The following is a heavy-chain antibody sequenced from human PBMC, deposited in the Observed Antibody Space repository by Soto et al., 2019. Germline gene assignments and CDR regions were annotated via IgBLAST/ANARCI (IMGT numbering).Heavy chain of an antibody. V-gene: IGHV3-21*01. CDR3: ARERGSSGLDV. J-gene: IGHJ6*02. CDR2: ISSTSSFI. Sequence: VRLVESGGGLVQPGESLRLSCAASGITFSHYSMNWVRQAPGKGLAWVSSISSTSSFIYNADSVRGRFTTSRDNAKDSLFLQMNSLRGDDTGVYYCARERGSSGLDVWGQGATVIVSS. CDR1: GITFSHYS. D-gene: IGHD3-16*02.